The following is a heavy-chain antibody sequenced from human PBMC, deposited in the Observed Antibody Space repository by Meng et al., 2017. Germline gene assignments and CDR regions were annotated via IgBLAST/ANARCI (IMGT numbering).Heavy chain of an antibody. J-gene: IGHJ3*02. CDR1: GGSISTYY. D-gene: IGHD3-22*01. Sequence: SETLSLTCTVSGGSISTYYWNWIRQPPGKGLEWIAYMDNSGRSDYNPSLKSRVTISLDTSKNQFSLKLSSVTAADTAVYYCASYYYDSSGYAPHEDAFDIWGQGTMVTVSS. CDR2: MDNSGRS. V-gene: IGHV4-59*01. CDR3: ASYYYDSSGYAPHEDAFDI.